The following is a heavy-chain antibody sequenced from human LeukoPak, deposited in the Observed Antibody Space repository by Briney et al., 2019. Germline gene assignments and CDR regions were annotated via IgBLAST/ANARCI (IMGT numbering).Heavy chain of an antibody. CDR2: ISGSGGST. V-gene: IGHV3-23*01. Sequence: GSLRLSCAASGFTFSSYAMSWVRQAPGKGLEWVSAISGSGGSTYYADSVKGRFTISRDNSKNTLYLQMNSLRAEDTAVYYCATKGRGSTIFGVVIKNWFDPWGQGTLVTVSS. D-gene: IGHD3-3*01. CDR1: GFTFSSYA. CDR3: ATKGRGSTIFGVVIKNWFDP. J-gene: IGHJ5*02.